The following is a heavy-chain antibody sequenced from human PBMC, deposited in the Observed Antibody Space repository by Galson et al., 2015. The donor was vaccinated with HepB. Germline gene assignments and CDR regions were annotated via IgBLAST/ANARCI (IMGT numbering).Heavy chain of an antibody. J-gene: IGHJ6*02. Sequence: SLRLSCAASGFTFSSYAMHWVRQAPGKGLEWVAVTSYDGSNKYYADSVKGRFTISRDNSKNTLYLQMNSLRAEDTAVYYRARGRGLRGAQRYGMDVWGQGTTVTVSS. D-gene: IGHD4-17*01. V-gene: IGHV3-30-3*01. CDR2: TSYDGSNK. CDR1: GFTFSSYA. CDR3: ARGRGLRGAQRYGMDV.